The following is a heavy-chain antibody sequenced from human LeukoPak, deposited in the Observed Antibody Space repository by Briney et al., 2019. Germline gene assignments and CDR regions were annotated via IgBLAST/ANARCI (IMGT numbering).Heavy chain of an antibody. J-gene: IGHJ5*02. CDR2: INHSGST. Sequence: SETLSLTCAVYGGSFSGYYWSWIRQPPGKGLEWIGEINHSGSTNYNPSLKSRVTISVDTSKNQFSLKLSSVTAADTAVYYCARRSSWYKGGDWFDPWGQGTLVTVSS. V-gene: IGHV4-34*01. D-gene: IGHD6-13*01. CDR1: GGSFSGYY. CDR3: ARRSSWYKGGDWFDP.